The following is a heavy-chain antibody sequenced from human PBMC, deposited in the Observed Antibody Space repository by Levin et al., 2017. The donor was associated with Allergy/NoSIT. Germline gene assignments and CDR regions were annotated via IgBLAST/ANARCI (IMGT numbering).Heavy chain of an antibody. CDR3: AKVKAMTTVTLNYFDY. CDR1: GFTFSSYA. J-gene: IGHJ4*02. Sequence: LSLTCAASGFTFSSYAMSWVRQAPGKGLEWVSAISGSGGSTYYADSVKGRFTISRDNSKNTLYLQMNSLRAEDTAVYYCAKVKAMTTVTLNYFDYWGQGTLVTVSS. CDR2: ISGSGGST. V-gene: IGHV3-23*01. D-gene: IGHD4-17*01.